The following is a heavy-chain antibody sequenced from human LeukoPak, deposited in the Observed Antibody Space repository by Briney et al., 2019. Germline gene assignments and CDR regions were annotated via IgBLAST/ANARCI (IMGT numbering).Heavy chain of an antibody. D-gene: IGHD6-19*01. V-gene: IGHV6-1*01. CDR2: TYYRSKWYN. CDR1: GDSVSSNSAA. Sequence: SQTLSLTFAISGDSVSSNSAAWNWIRQSPSRGLEWLGSTYYRSKWYNDYAVSVKSRITINPDTSKNQFSLQLNSVTPEDTAVYYCARERAVAGYDGYAFDIWGQGTMVTVSS. J-gene: IGHJ3*02. CDR3: ARERAVAGYDGYAFDI.